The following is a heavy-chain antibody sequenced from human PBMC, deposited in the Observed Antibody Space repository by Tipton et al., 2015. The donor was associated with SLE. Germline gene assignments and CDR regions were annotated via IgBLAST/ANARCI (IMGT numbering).Heavy chain of an antibody. D-gene: IGHD6-13*01. CDR1: GFTFSSYA. J-gene: IGHJ3*02. CDR3: ARKKYSSSWYGGAFDI. V-gene: IGHV3-23*01. Sequence: SLRLSCAASGFTFSSYAMSWVRQAPGKGLEWVSAISGSGGSTYYADSVKGRFTISRDNAKNSLYLQMNSLRAEDTAVYYCARKKYSSSWYGGAFDIWGQGTMVTVSS. CDR2: ISGSGGST.